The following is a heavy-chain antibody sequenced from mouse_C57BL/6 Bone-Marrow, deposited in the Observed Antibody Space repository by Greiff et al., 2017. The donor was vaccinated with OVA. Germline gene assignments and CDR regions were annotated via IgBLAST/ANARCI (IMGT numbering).Heavy chain of an antibody. Sequence: EVMLVESGGGLVQPGGSLKLSCAASGFTFSDYGMAWVRQAPRKGPEWVAFISNLAYSIYYADTVTGRFTISRENAKNTLYLEMSSLRSEDTAMYYCARQEFMGYFDVWGTGTTVTVSS. V-gene: IGHV5-15*01. D-gene: IGHD1-1*01. J-gene: IGHJ1*03. CDR3: ARQEFMGYFDV. CDR2: ISNLAYSI. CDR1: GFTFSDYG.